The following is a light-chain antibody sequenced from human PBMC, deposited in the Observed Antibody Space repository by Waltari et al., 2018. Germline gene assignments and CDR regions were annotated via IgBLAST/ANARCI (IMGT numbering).Light chain of an antibody. V-gene: IGLV9-49*01. CDR2: VGTGRIVG. CDR3: GADHGSGSNFVVV. Sequence: QPVLTPPPSASASPGASVTPTCTLISGSRNYKVDWHQQRPGTGPRFVRPVGTGRIVGSKGDRIPDRFSVLGSGLNRYLTIKNIQEEDESDYHCGADHGSGSNFVVVFGGGTKLTVL. J-gene: IGLJ2*01. CDR1: SGSRNYK.